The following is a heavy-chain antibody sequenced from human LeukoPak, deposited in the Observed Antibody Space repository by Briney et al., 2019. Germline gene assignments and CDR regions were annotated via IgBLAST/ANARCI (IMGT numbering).Heavy chain of an antibody. V-gene: IGHV3-23*01. CDR2: ISGGSSGST. Sequence: GGSLRLSCAASGFTFSDYAMSWVRQAPGKGLEWLSVISGGSSGSTYYADSVTGRFTVSRDNSKNTLFLHMNSLRAEDTAVYSCAKGYYGSGSYGWFDYWGQGTLVTVSS. CDR3: AKGYYGSGSYGWFDY. D-gene: IGHD3-10*01. J-gene: IGHJ4*02. CDR1: GFTFSDYA.